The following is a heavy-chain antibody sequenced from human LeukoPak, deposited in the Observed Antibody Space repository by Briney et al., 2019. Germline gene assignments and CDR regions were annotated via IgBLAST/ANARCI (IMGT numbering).Heavy chain of an antibody. V-gene: IGHV1-8*03. CDR3: ARDLYSSSSDLGYYYYYMDV. Sequence: AAVKVSRQASGYTFTSYDINWVRPATGQEGEWMGWMNPKSGNKGYAQKFQGRVTITRNTSISTAYMELSSLRSEATAVYYCARDLYSSSSDLGYYYYYMDVWGKGTTVTVSS. D-gene: IGHD6-6*01. CDR2: MNPKSGNK. J-gene: IGHJ6*03. CDR1: GYTFTSYD.